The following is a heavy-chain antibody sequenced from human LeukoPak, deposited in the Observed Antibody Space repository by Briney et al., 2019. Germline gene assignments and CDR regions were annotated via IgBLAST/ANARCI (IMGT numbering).Heavy chain of an antibody. Sequence: SETLSLTCTVSGGSISSSSYYWGWIRQPPGKGLEWIGSIYYSGSTYYNPSLKGRVTISVDTSKNQSSLKLSSVTAADTAVYYCAMHSGSYAYESYFDYWGQGTLVTVSS. V-gene: IGHV4-39*01. D-gene: IGHD1-26*01. CDR2: IYYSGST. CDR1: GGSISSSSYY. J-gene: IGHJ4*02. CDR3: AMHSGSYAYESYFDY.